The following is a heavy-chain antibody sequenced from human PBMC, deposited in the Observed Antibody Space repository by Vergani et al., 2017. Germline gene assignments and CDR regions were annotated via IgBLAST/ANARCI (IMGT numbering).Heavy chain of an antibody. Sequence: QVQLQQWGAGLSKPSETLSLTCAVYGGSFSGYYWSWIRQPPGKGLEWIGEINHSGSTNYNPSLKSRVTISVDTSKNQFSLKLSSVTAADTAVYYCARGPTAAGNYYYYGMDVWGQGTTVTVSS. CDR2: INHSGST. J-gene: IGHJ6*02. CDR3: ARGPTAAGNYYYYGMDV. CDR1: GGSFSGYY. V-gene: IGHV4-34*01. D-gene: IGHD6-13*01.